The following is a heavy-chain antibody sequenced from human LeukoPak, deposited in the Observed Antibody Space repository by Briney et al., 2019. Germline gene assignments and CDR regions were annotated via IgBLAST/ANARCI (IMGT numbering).Heavy chain of an antibody. CDR3: ARLKAVTGSCDYFDY. J-gene: IGHJ4*02. D-gene: IGHD6-19*01. Sequence: SETLSLTCSVSGGSITGYHWSWIRQPPGKGLEWIGYIYYSRSTNYNPSLKSRVIISIDTSKNQFALKLTSVTAADTAVYYCARLKAVTGSCDYFDYWGQGTLVSVSS. V-gene: IGHV4-59*08. CDR1: GGSITGYH. CDR2: IYYSRST.